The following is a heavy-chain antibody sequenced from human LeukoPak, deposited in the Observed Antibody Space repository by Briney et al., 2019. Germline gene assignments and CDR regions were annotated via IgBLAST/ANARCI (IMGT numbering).Heavy chain of an antibody. CDR2: IYPGDSDT. J-gene: IGHJ4*02. CDR1: GYSFTSYW. Sequence: GESLKISCKGSGYSFTSYWIGWVRQMPGKGLEWMGIIYPGDSDTRYSPSFQGQVTISADKSISTACLQWSSLKASDTAMYYCASPDYYDSSGYSPGVGYWGQGTLVTVSS. CDR3: ASPDYYDSSGYSPGVGY. D-gene: IGHD3-22*01. V-gene: IGHV5-51*01.